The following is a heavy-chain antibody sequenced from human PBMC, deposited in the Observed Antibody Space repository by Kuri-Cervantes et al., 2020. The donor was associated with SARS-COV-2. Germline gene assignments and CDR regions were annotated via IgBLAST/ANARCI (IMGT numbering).Heavy chain of an antibody. Sequence: GESLKISCAASGFTFSNYAIHWVRQAPGKGLAWVAVISYDGNNKYYADSVKGRFTISRDNSQNTLHLQMKSLRDEDTAIYYCAKGRAGVHDFWGQGTLVTVSS. CDR1: GFTFSNYA. V-gene: IGHV3-30-3*01. D-gene: IGHD2-21*01. J-gene: IGHJ4*02. CDR2: ISYDGNNK. CDR3: AKGRAGVHDF.